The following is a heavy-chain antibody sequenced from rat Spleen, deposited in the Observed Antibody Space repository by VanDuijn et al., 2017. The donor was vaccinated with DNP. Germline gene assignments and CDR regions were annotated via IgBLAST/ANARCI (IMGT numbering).Heavy chain of an antibody. D-gene: IGHD4-3*01. CDR1: GFIFSNYW. V-gene: IGHV5-19*01. CDR3: ATDSGGC. Sequence: EVQLVESGGGLVQPGRSLKLSCVASGFIFSNYWMTWIRQAPTKGLEWVASISPSGGSTYYRDSVKGRFTISRDNAKSTLYLQMDSLRSEDTATYYCATDSGGCWGQGVMVTVSS. CDR2: ISPSGGST. J-gene: IGHJ2*01.